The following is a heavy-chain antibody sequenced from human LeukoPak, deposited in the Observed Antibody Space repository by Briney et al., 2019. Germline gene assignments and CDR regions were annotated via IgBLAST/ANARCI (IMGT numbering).Heavy chain of an antibody. CDR2: IYHSGST. CDR1: GYSISSGYY. V-gene: IGHV4-38-2*02. J-gene: IGHJ4*02. CDR3: ARLGVRQFDY. Sequence: SETLSFTCTVSGYSISSGYYWGWIRQPPGKGLEWIGSIYHSGSTYYNPSLKSRVTISVDTSKTQFSLKLSSVTAADTAVYYCARLGVRQFDYWGQGTLVTVSS. D-gene: IGHD1-26*01.